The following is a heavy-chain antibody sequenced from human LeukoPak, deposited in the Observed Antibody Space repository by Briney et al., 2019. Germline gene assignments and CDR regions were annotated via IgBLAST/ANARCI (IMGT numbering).Heavy chain of an antibody. CDR2: INPNSGGT. CDR1: GYTFTGYY. CDR3: TRGKGAAAGVPDY. D-gene: IGHD6-13*01. Sequence: ASVKVSCKASGYTFTGYYMHWVRQAPGQGLEWMGWINPNSGGTNCAQKFQGWVTMTRDTSISTAYMELSRLRSDDTAVYYCTRGKGAAAGVPDYWGQGTLVTVSS. J-gene: IGHJ4*02. V-gene: IGHV1-2*04.